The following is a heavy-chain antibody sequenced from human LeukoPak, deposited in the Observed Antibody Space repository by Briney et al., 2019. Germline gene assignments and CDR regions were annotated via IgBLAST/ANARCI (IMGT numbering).Heavy chain of an antibody. CDR2: ISYDGSNN. CDR3: AKDRQRVAYGGAFDL. CDR1: GFTFSTYG. V-gene: IGHV3-30*18. J-gene: IGHJ3*01. D-gene: IGHD4-17*01. Sequence: GGSLRLSCAASGFTFSTYGMHWVRQAPGKGLEWVALISYDGSNNYHADSVKGRFTISRDNSKKKLYLQMNSLRAEDTAIYYCAKDRQRVAYGGAFDLWGQGTMVTVSS.